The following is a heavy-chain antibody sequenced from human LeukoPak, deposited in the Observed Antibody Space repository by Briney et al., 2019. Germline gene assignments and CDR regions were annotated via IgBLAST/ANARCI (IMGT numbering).Heavy chain of an antibody. CDR1: GFTFSSYG. Sequence: GRSLRLSCAASGFTFSSYGMHWVRQAPGKGLEWVAVISYDGSNKYYADSVKGRFTISRDNSKNTLYLQMNSLRAGDTAVYYCAKDRGPTGTYYFDYWGQGTLVTVSS. V-gene: IGHV3-30*18. CDR2: ISYDGSNK. J-gene: IGHJ4*02. CDR3: AKDRGPTGTYYFDY. D-gene: IGHD1-1*01.